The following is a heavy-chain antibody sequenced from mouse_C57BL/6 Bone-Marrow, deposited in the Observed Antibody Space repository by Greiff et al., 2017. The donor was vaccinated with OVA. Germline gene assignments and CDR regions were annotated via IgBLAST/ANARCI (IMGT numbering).Heavy chain of an antibody. D-gene: IGHD2-4*01. J-gene: IGHJ2*01. CDR2: IDPETGGT. Sequence: VQLQQSGAELVRPGASVTLSCKASGYTFTDYEMHWVKQTPVHGLEWIGAIDPETGGTAYNQKFKGKAILTADKSSSTAYMELRSLTSEDSAVYYCTRRIYYDYYWGQGTTLTVSS. CDR1: GYTFTDYE. V-gene: IGHV1-15*01. CDR3: TRRIYYDYY.